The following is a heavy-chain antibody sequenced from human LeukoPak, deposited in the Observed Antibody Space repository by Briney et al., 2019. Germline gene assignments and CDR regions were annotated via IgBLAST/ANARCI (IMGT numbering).Heavy chain of an antibody. CDR3: AASGALAKGAFDI. Sequence: PSETLSLTCTVSGYSISSGYYWGWIRQPPGKGLEWIGSIYHSGSTYYNPSLKSRVTISVDTSKNQFSLKLSSVTAADTAVYYCAASGALAKGAFDIWGQGTMVTVSS. J-gene: IGHJ3*02. D-gene: IGHD1-1*01. CDR2: IYHSGST. CDR1: GYSISSGYY. V-gene: IGHV4-38-2*02.